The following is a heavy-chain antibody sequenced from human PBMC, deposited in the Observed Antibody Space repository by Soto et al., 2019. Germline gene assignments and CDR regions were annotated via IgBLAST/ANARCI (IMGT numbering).Heavy chain of an antibody. CDR2: INGSGGST. CDR3: AKDRPTVWYVDL. J-gene: IGHJ2*01. V-gene: IGHV3-23*01. D-gene: IGHD4-4*01. CDR1: GFTFSSYA. Sequence: EVQLLESGGGLVQPGGSLRLSCAASGFTFSSYAMSWVRQAPGKGLEWVTAINGSGGSTYYADSVKGRFTISRDNSKNTVYRPMNSLRAEDTAVYYCAKDRPTVWYVDLWGRGTLVTVPS.